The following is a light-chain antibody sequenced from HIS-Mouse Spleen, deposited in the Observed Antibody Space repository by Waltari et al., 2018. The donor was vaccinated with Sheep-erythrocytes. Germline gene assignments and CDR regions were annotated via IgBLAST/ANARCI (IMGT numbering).Light chain of an antibody. Sequence: QSALTQPASVSGSPGQSITISCTGTSSDVGGYNYVSWYQQHPGKAPKLMLYDVSNRPSGVSNRFSGSKSGNTASLTISGIQAEDEADYYCSSYTSSSTLVFGGGTKLTVL. V-gene: IGLV2-14*03. CDR3: SSYTSSSTLV. J-gene: IGLJ3*02. CDR2: DVS. CDR1: SSDVGGYNY.